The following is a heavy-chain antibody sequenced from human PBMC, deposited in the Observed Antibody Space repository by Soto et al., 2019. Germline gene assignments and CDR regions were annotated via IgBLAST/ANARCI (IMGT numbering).Heavy chain of an antibody. V-gene: IGHV1-69*13. D-gene: IGHD3-9*01. CDR1: GGTFSSYA. CDR2: IIPIFGTA. CDR3: ARGGRYFDWLARDY. J-gene: IGHJ4*02. Sequence: SVKVSCKASGGTFSSYAVSWVRQAPGQGLEWMGGIIPIFGTANYAQKFQGRVTITADESTSTAYMELSSLRSEDTAVYYCARGGRYFDWLARDYWGQGTLVTVSS.